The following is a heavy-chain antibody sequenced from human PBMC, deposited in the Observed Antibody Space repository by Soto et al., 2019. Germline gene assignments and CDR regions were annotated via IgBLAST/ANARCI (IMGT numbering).Heavy chain of an antibody. J-gene: IGHJ4*02. Sequence: SETLSLTCTVSGGSISSGDYCWSWIRQPPGKGLEWIGYIYYSGSTYYNPSLKSRVTISVDTSKNQFSLKLSSVTAADTAVYYCARTSGYDFSYWGQGTLVTVSS. CDR2: IYYSGST. CDR3: ARTSGYDFSY. D-gene: IGHD5-12*01. CDR1: GGSISSGDYC. V-gene: IGHV4-30-4*01.